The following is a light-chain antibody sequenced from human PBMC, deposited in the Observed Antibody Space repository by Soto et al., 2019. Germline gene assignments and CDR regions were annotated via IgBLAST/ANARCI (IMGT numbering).Light chain of an antibody. CDR1: SSNIGNNF. Sequence: QSVLTQPPSVSAAPGQKVTISCSGSSSNIGNNFVSWYQHLPGTAPKLLIYDNDKRPSGIPDRFSGSKSGTSATLGITGLQTGGEADYYCGSWDTSLSGGRVVFGGGTKVTVL. J-gene: IGLJ3*02. CDR2: DND. CDR3: GSWDTSLSGGRVV. V-gene: IGLV1-51*01.